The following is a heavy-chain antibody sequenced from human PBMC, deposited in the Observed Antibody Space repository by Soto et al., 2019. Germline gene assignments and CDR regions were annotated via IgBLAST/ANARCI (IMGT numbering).Heavy chain of an antibody. CDR2: IYYSGST. CDR1: GGSISSSSYY. J-gene: IGHJ5*02. V-gene: IGHV4-39*01. Sequence: PSETLSLTCTVSGGSISSSSYYWGWIRQPPGKGLEWIGSIYYSGSTYYNPSLKSRVTISVDTSKNQFSLKLSSVTAADTAVYYCARQSSSWGIRFDPWGQGTLVTVSS. D-gene: IGHD6-13*01. CDR3: ARQSSSWGIRFDP.